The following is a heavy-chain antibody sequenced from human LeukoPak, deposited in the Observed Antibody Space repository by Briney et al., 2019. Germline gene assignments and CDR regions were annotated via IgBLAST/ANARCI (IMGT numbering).Heavy chain of an antibody. CDR2: IHYSGST. D-gene: IGHD6-19*01. V-gene: IGHV4-59*01. CDR3: ATDVMGSGWYFGKVGYMDV. Sequence: SETLSLTCTVSGGSINSYYWSWIRQPPGKGLQWIGCIHYSGSTNYNPSLKSRVTISVDTSKNQFSLKLSSVTAADTAVYYCATDVMGSGWYFGKVGYMDVWGKGTTVTISS. CDR1: GGSINSYY. J-gene: IGHJ6*03.